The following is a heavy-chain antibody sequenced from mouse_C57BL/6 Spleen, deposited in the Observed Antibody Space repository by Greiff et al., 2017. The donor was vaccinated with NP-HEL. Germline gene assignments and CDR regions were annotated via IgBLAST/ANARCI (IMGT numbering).Heavy chain of an antibody. J-gene: IGHJ1*03. V-gene: IGHV3-6*01. CDR1: GYSITSGYY. CDR3: ARGGEDWYFDV. CDR2: ISYDGSN. Sequence: EVQLVESGPGLVKPSQSLSLTCSVTGYSITSGYYWNWIRQFPGNKLEWMGYISYDGSNNYNPSLKNRISITRDTSKNQFFLKLNSVTTEDTATYYCARGGEDWYFDVWGTGTTVTVSS.